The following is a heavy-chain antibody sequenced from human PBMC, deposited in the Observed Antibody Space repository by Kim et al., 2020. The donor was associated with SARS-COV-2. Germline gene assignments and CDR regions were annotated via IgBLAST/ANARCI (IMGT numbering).Heavy chain of an antibody. CDR3: ARSDSSGYYYDF. V-gene: IGHV4-31*03. CDR2: IYYSGTT. Sequence: SETLSLTCNVSVGSISGGGYYWTWIRKHPGKGLEWIGYIYYSGTTYYNPSLKSRITMSVDTSHNQFSLKLSSVTAADTAVYYCARSDSSGYYYDFWGQGNLVTVSS. J-gene: IGHJ4*02. D-gene: IGHD5-12*01. CDR1: VGSISGGGYY.